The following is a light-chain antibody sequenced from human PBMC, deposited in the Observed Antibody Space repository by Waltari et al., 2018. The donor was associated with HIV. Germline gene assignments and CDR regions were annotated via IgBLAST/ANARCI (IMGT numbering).Light chain of an antibody. CDR2: DAS. CDR3: QQRSNWIT. CDR1: QSVRNY. Sequence: ENVLIQSPATLSLSPGERATLSCRASQSVRNYLAWFQQKPGQPPRLLIYDASNRATGVPDRFSGSGYGTDFTLTISNLEPEDFAVYYCQQRSNWITFGQGTRLEIK. J-gene: IGKJ5*01. V-gene: IGKV3-11*01.